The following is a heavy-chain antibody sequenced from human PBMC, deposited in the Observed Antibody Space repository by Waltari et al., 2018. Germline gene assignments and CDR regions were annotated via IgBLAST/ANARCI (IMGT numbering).Heavy chain of an antibody. CDR2: ISGSGGST. D-gene: IGHD4-17*01. Sequence: VQLLESGVGLVQSGGSLGLYFADSGLPFRSYAMNWVRQAPGKGVEWVSVISGSGGSTDYADSVKGRFTISRDNSKNTLYLQMNNLRVEDTAVYYCASSLYGDYTQIWGRVFDYWGQGTLVTVSS. V-gene: IGHV3-23*01. CDR1: GLPFRSYA. CDR3: ASSLYGDYTQIWGRVFDY. J-gene: IGHJ4*02.